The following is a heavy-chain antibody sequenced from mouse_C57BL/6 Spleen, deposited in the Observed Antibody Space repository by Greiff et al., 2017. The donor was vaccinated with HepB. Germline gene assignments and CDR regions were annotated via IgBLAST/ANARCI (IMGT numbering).Heavy chain of an antibody. V-gene: IGHV1-82*01. D-gene: IGHD2-3*01. CDR3: ARKGGDGYFYAMDY. CDR1: GYAFSSSW. Sequence: QVQLKESGPELVKPGASVKISCKASGYAFSSSWMNWVKQRPGKGLEWIGRIYPGDGDTNYNGKFKGKATLTADKSSSTAYMQLSSLTSEDSAVYFCARKGGDGYFYAMDYWGQGTSVTVSS. CDR2: IYPGDGDT. J-gene: IGHJ4*01.